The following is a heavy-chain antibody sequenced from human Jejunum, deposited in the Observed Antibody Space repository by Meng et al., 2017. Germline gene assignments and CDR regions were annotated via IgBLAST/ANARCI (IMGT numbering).Heavy chain of an antibody. D-gene: IGHD6-19*01. V-gene: IGHV3-23*01. Sequence: EVQLLESGGGLVLPVGSLRLSCAASGFSFVNYAMTWVRQVPGRGLEWVSAISASGTSTYHADSVEGRFTISRDNSRDTLYLHMNSLRAEDTALYYCVKGSTVAVAGDFDYWGQGTLVTVSS. CDR2: ISASGTST. CDR3: VKGSTVAVAGDFDY. CDR1: GFSFVNYA. J-gene: IGHJ4*02.